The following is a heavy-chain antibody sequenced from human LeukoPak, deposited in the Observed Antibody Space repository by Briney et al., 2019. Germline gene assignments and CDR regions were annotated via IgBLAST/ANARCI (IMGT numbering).Heavy chain of an antibody. V-gene: IGHV1-2*02. D-gene: IGHD6-19*01. CDR1: GYTYTGYY. J-gene: IGHJ4*02. Sequence: ASVKVSCKASGYTYTGYYMHWVRQAPGQGLEWMGWINPNSGGTNYAQKFQGRVTMTRDTSISTAYMELSRLRSDDTAVYYCARLTTSSGWYIDYWGQGTLVTVSS. CDR2: INPNSGGT. CDR3: ARLTTSSGWYIDY.